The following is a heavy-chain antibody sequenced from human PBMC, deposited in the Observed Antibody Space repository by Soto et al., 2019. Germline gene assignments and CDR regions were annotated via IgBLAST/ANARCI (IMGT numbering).Heavy chain of an antibody. Sequence: SETLSLTCIVSGGSTSRGSYYWGWIRQPPGKGLEWIGTIHYDGSTYYNPSLKSRLTISVDTSNNHFSLRLTSVTAADTAVYYWARHFCTGGPWYFDYWVQGTLVTVSS. V-gene: IGHV4-39*01. CDR2: IHYDGST. CDR3: ARHFCTGGPWYFDY. D-gene: IGHD2-8*02. J-gene: IGHJ4*02. CDR1: GGSTSRGSYY.